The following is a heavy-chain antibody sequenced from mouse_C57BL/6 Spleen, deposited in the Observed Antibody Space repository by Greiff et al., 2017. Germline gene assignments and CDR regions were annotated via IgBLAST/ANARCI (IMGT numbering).Heavy chain of an antibody. J-gene: IGHJ4*01. CDR1: GFTFSSYT. CDR2: ISGGGGNT. V-gene: IGHV5-9*01. D-gene: IGHD1-1*01. Sequence: EVHLVESGGGLVKPGGSLKLSCAASGFTFSSYTMSWVRQTPEKRLEWVATISGGGGNTYYPDSVKGRFTISRDNAKNTLYLQMSSLRSEDTALYYCARHRGSSLYYAMDYWGQGTSVTVSS. CDR3: ARHRGSSLYYAMDY.